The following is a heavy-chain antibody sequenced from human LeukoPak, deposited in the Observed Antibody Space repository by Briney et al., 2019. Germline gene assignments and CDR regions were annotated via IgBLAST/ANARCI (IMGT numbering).Heavy chain of an antibody. J-gene: IGHJ3*02. D-gene: IGHD3-10*01. CDR1: GFTFSTYA. V-gene: IGHV3-30*02. CDR2: IRYDGGNK. Sequence: PGGSLRLSCAASGFTFSTYAMHWVRQAPGKGLEWAAFIRYDGGNKYYADSVKGRFTISRDSSKNTLYLQMNSLRPEDTAVYYCATEGSEDAFDIWGQGTMVTVSS. CDR3: ATEGSEDAFDI.